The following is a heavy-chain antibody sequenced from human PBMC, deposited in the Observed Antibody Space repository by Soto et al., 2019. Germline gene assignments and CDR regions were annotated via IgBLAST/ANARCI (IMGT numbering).Heavy chain of an antibody. D-gene: IGHD3-22*01. J-gene: IGHJ5*02. CDR3: AREGYYDSSGYYQRWFDP. CDR2: IYYSGST. V-gene: IGHV4-31*03. Sequence: SETLSLTCTVSGGSISSGGYYWSWIRQHPGKGLEWIGYIYYSGSTYYNPSLKSRVTISVDTSKNQFSLKLSSVTAADTAVYYCAREGYYDSSGYYQRWFDPWGQGTLVTVSS. CDR1: GGSISSGGYY.